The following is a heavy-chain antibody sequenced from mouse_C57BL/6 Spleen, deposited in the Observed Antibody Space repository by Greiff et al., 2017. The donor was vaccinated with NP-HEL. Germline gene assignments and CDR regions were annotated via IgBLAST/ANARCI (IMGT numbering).Heavy chain of an antibody. D-gene: IGHD2-1*01. CDR3: ARTRYYGNCDY. J-gene: IGHJ2*01. V-gene: IGHV14-2*01. CDR1: GFTFKDYY. Sequence: VQLQQSGAELVKPGASVKLSCTASGFTFKDYYMHWVKQRTEQGLEWIGRIDPADGETKHAPKFQGKATITADTSSNTAYLQLSSLTSEDAADYYCARTRYYGNCDYWGQGTTLTVSS. CDR2: IDPADGET.